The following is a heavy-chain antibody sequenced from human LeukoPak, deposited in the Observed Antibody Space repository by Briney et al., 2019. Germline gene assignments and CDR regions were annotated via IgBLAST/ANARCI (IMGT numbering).Heavy chain of an antibody. CDR3: AKDRGDLPPYFDY. V-gene: IGHV3-23*01. D-gene: IGHD2-21*02. Sequence: PGGSLRLSCAASGFTFSNYAMSWVRQAPGKGLEWVSAISGGGGSTYYADSVKGRFTISRDNSKNTLYLQMTSLRAEDTAVHYCAKDRGDLPPYFDYWGQGTLVTVSS. CDR1: GFTFSNYA. J-gene: IGHJ4*02. CDR2: ISGGGGST.